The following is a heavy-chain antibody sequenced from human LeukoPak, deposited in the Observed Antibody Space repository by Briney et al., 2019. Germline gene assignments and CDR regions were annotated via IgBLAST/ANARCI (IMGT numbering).Heavy chain of an antibody. Sequence: SETLSLTCTVSGGSISSYYWSWIRQPPGKGLEWIGYIYYSGSTNYNPSLKSRVTISVDTSKNQFSLKLSSVTAADTAVYYCATDGSAAAGLGAFDIWGQGTMVTVSS. CDR3: ATDGSAAAGLGAFDI. J-gene: IGHJ3*02. CDR2: IYYSGST. CDR1: GGSISSYY. V-gene: IGHV4-59*01. D-gene: IGHD6-13*01.